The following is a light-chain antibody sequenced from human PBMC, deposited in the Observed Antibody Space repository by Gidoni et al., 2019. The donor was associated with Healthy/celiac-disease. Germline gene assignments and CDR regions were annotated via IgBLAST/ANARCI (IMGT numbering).Light chain of an antibody. CDR3: QQSYSTPGT. CDR1: QSISSY. V-gene: IGKV1-39*01. Sequence: DIQMTQSPSSLSASVGDRVTITCRASQSISSYLNWYQQKPGKAPKLLIYAAPSLQSGVPSRFSGSGSGTDFTLTISSLQPEDFATYYCQQSYSTPGTFGQXTKLEIK. CDR2: AAP. J-gene: IGKJ2*02.